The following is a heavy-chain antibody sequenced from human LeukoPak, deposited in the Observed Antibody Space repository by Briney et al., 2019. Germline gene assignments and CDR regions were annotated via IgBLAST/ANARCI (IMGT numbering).Heavy chain of an antibody. Sequence: GGSLRLSCAASGFTFTTYNMNWVRQAPGKGLEWVSYISSSSSTIYYADSVKGRFTISRDNAKNSLYLQMNGLRDEDTAVYYCARDAGSGYFDYWGQGTLVTVSS. CDR2: ISSSSSTI. J-gene: IGHJ4*02. CDR1: GFTFTTYN. V-gene: IGHV3-48*02. D-gene: IGHD6-19*01. CDR3: ARDAGSGYFDY.